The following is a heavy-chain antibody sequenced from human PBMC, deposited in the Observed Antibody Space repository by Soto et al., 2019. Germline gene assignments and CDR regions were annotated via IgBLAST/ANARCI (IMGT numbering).Heavy chain of an antibody. Sequence: VQLVESGGGVVQPGRSLRLSCAASGFTFSTYAMHWVRQAPGKGLEWVAVISYDGNDKYCADSVKGRFTISRDNSVNTLYLQMNSLRAEDTAVYYCAKDTAGYDFWTGYHYYCGMDVWGQGTTVTVSS. D-gene: IGHD3-3*01. V-gene: IGHV3-30-3*01. CDR1: GFTFSTYA. J-gene: IGHJ6*02. CDR2: ISYDGNDK. CDR3: AKDTAGYDFWTGYHYYCGMDV.